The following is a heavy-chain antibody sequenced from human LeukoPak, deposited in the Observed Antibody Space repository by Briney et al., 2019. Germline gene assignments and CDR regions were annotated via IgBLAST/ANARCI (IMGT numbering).Heavy chain of an antibody. CDR3: ARSLAVAGPAATDYYYYGMDV. Sequence: GGSLRLSCAASGFTFSTYSMNWVRQAPGKGLEWVSSISSGSTYIYSADSVKGRFTISRDNAKNSLYLQMNSLRAEDTAVYYCARSLAVAGPAATDYYYYGMDVWGQGTTVTVSS. D-gene: IGHD6-19*01. CDR1: GFTFSTYS. V-gene: IGHV3-21*04. J-gene: IGHJ6*02. CDR2: ISSGSTYI.